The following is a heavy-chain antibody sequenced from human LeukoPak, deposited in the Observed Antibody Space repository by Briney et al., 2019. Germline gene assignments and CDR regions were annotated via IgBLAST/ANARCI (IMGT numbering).Heavy chain of an antibody. V-gene: IGHV3-11*01. Sequence: GGSLRLSCAASGFTVSSNYMSWVRQAPGKGLEWVSYISSSGSTIYYADSVKGRFTISRDNAKNSLYLQMNSLRAEDTAVYYCARDTAMVMMGYDYWGQGTLVTVSS. CDR1: GFTVSSNY. CDR3: ARDTAMVMMGYDY. D-gene: IGHD5-18*01. J-gene: IGHJ4*02. CDR2: ISSSGSTI.